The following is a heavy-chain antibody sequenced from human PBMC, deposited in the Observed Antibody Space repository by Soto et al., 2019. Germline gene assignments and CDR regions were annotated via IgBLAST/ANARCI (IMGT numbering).Heavy chain of an antibody. CDR3: ARAAAGDFDY. V-gene: IGHV3-21*01. CDR2: ISSSSSYI. J-gene: IGHJ4*02. D-gene: IGHD6-13*01. Sequence: GGSLGLSCAASGFTFSSYSMNWVRQAPGKGLEWVSSISSSSSYIYYADSVKGRFTISRDNAKNSLYLQMNSLRAEDTAVYYCARAAAGDFDYWGQRTLVTVSS. CDR1: GFTFSSYS.